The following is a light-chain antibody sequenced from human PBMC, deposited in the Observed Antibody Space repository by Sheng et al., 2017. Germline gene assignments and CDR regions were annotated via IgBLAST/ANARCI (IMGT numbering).Light chain of an antibody. CDR2: AAA. CDR3: QQSYSIPYT. Sequence: DIQMTQSPSSLSASVGDTVTITCRASQTISSYLNWYQQKPGKAPKVLIYAAASLQSGVPSRFSGSESGTDFTLTISSLQPEDFATYYCQQSYSIPYTFGQGTQLEI. V-gene: IGKV1-39*01. CDR1: QTISSY. J-gene: IGKJ2*01.